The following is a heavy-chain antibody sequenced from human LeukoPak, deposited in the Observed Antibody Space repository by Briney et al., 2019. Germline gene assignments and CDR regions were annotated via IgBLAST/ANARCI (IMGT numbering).Heavy chain of an antibody. D-gene: IGHD3-10*01. CDR3: TRDLWFGESLDAFDI. Sequence: PGGSLRLSCAASGFTFSNAWMSWVRQAPGKGLEWVGRIKSKTDGGTTDYAAPVKGRFTISSDDSKNTLYLQMNSLKTEDTAVYYCTRDLWFGESLDAFDIWGQGTMVTVSS. J-gene: IGHJ3*02. V-gene: IGHV3-15*01. CDR2: IKSKTDGGTT. CDR1: GFTFSNAW.